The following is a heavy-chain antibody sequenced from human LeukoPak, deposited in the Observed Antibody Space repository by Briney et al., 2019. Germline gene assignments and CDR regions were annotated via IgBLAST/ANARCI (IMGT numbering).Heavy chain of an antibody. J-gene: IGHJ4*02. V-gene: IGHV3-30*18. CDR3: AKVGAIGGDYFDY. CDR1: GFTFSSYG. CDR2: ISYDGSNK. D-gene: IGHD3-10*01. Sequence: GGSLRLSCAASGFTFSSYGMHWVRQAPGKGLEWVAVISYDGSNKYYADSVKGRFTISRDNSKNTLYLQMNSLRAEDTAVYYCAKVGAIGGDYFDYWGQGTLVTVSS.